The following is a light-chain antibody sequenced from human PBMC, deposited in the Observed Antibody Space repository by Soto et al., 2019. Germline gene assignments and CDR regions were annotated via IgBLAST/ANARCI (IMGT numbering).Light chain of an antibody. J-gene: IGKJ4*01. V-gene: IGKV3-11*01. CDR2: DAS. CDR1: QSMSNSN. Sequence: IVMTQSPATLSVSPGERATLSCRASQSMSNSNLAWYQQKPGQAPRLLVYDASNRATGIPTRFSGSGSGTDFTLTISNLEPEDFAVYYCQQHISWPLTFGGGTKVDIK. CDR3: QQHISWPLT.